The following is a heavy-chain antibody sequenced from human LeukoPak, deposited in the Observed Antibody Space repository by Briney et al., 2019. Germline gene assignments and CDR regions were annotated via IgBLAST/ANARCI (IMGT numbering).Heavy chain of an antibody. V-gene: IGHV4-39*07. D-gene: IGHD3-9*01. CDR2: IYYSGST. Sequence: SETLSLTCTVSGGSISSSSYYWGWIRQPPGKGLEWIGSIYYSGSTYYNPSLKSRVTISVDTSKNQFSLKLSSVTAADTAVYYCARDARYFDWLLSQYYMDVWGKGTTVTVSS. CDR3: ARDARYFDWLLSQYYMDV. J-gene: IGHJ6*03. CDR1: GGSISSSSYY.